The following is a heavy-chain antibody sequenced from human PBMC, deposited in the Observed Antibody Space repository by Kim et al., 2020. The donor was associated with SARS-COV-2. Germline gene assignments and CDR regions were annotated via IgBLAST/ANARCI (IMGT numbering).Heavy chain of an antibody. CDR2: IYSGGST. Sequence: GGSLRLSCAASGFTVSSNYMSWVRQAPGKGLEWVSVIYSGGSTYYADSVKGRFTISRDNSKNTLYLQMNRLRAEDTDVYYCARDRGYDYVWGSYHLNWFDPWGQGTLVTVSS. J-gene: IGHJ5*02. CDR1: GFTVSSNY. CDR3: ARDRGYDYVWGSYHLNWFDP. V-gene: IGHV3-53*01. D-gene: IGHD3-16*02.